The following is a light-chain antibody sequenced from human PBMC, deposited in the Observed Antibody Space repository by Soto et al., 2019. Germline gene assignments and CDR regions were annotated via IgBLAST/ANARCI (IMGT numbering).Light chain of an antibody. CDR2: AAS. J-gene: IGKJ4*01. CDR1: QTLDTY. Sequence: DIPMNQSPTSLSASVGDRVTITCRASQTLDTYLNWFQQRPGQGPKLLIYAASELQSGVPSRFSGSGSGTDFTLTISSLQPEDFAIYYCQQSYLTPFTFGGGTKVEIK. CDR3: QQSYLTPFT. V-gene: IGKV1-39*01.